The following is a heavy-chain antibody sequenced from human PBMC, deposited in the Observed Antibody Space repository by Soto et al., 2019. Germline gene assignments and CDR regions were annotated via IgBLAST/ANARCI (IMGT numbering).Heavy chain of an antibody. CDR2: ISLYSDGT. D-gene: IGHD2-2*01. V-gene: IGHV1-18*01. CDR1: GYTFSNYG. J-gene: IGHJ5*02. Sequence: QVQLVQSGGEVKRPGASVKVSCKTSGYTFSNYGITWVRQAPGQPLEWLGWISLYSDGTNYAQKFQGRGSMTTDTATTTAYMELRSLRSDDTDVYYCARVVPGADAWFGPWGQGTLVTVDS. CDR3: ARVVPGADAWFGP.